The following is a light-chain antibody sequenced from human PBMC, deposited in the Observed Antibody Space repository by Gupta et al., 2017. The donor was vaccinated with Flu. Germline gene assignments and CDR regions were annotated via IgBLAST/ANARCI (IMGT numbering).Light chain of an antibody. Sequence: QSALTHPASVSADPGQSITISCTGPSSDVGAYNYVSWYQQHPGKVPKFIIYNVTDRPSGISSRFSGSKSGNTASLTISGLQAEDEADYYCSSYTTSNTVVFGGGTKLTV. CDR1: SSDVGAYNY. J-gene: IGLJ3*02. V-gene: IGLV2-14*01. CDR2: NVT. CDR3: SSYTTSNTVV.